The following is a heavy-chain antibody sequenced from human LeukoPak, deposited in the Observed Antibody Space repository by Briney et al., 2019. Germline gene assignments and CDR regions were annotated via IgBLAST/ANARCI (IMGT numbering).Heavy chain of an antibody. CDR1: GFTFSSYG. CDR2: ISYDGSNK. V-gene: IGHV3-30*18. D-gene: IGHD3-22*01. J-gene: IGHJ4*02. CDR3: AKDGGGDSSGYFLNLYFDY. Sequence: PGRSLRLSCAASGFTFSSYGMHWVRQAPGKGLEWVAIISYDGSNKYYADSVKGRLTISRDNSKNTLYLQMNSLRAEDTAVYYCAKDGGGDSSGYFLNLYFDYWGQGTLVTVSS.